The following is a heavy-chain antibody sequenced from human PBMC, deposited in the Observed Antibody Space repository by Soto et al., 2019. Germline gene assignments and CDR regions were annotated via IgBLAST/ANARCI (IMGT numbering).Heavy chain of an antibody. J-gene: IGHJ6*02. D-gene: IGHD6-19*01. CDR3: TTTPSVAGTGEMNYYYRMDV. Sequence: GGSLRLSCAASGFTFSNAWMSWVRQAPGKGLEWVGRIKSKTDGGTTDYAAPVKGRFTISRDDSKNTLYLQMNSLKTEDTAVYYCTTTPSVAGTGEMNYYYRMDVWGQGPTVTVSS. CDR1: GFTFSNAW. V-gene: IGHV3-15*01. CDR2: IKSKTDGGTT.